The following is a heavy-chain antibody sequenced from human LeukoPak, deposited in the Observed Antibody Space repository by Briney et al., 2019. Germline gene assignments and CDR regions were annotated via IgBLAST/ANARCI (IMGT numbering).Heavy chain of an antibody. J-gene: IGHJ5*02. CDR2: IYYSGST. CDR3: ARGGSRWYPANNWFDP. Sequence: SETLSLTCTVSGGSISSYYWSWIRQPPGKGLEWMGFIYYSGSTNYNPSLKSRVTISVDTSKNQFSLKLSSVTAADTAVYYCARGGSRWYPANNWFDPWGQGTLVTVSS. D-gene: IGHD6-13*01. V-gene: IGHV4-59*13. CDR1: GGSISSYY.